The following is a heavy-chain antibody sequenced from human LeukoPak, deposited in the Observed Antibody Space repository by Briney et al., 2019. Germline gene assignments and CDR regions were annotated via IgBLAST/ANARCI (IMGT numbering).Heavy chain of an antibody. CDR1: GFTFSSYG. Sequence: GGSLRLSCAASGFTFSSYGMHRVRQAPGKGLEWVAVIWYDGSNKYYADSVKGRFTISRDNSKNTLYLQMNSLRAEDTAVYYCAKDRSYSSGWSEIDYWGQGTLVTVSS. D-gene: IGHD6-19*01. CDR2: IWYDGSNK. J-gene: IGHJ4*02. V-gene: IGHV3-33*06. CDR3: AKDRSYSSGWSEIDY.